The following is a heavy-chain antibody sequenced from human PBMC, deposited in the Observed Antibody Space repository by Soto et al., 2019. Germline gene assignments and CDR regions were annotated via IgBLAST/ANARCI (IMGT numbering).Heavy chain of an antibody. CDR3: ANPLIDRIDP. CDR2: IYYSGST. CDR1: GGSISSSSYY. J-gene: IGHJ5*02. Sequence: SETLSLTCTVSGGSISSSSYYWGWIRQPPGKGLEWIGSIYYSGSTYYNPSLKSRVTISVDTSKNQFSLKLSSVTAADTAVYYCANPLIDRIDPGGQETLVTVSS. D-gene: IGHD3-16*01. V-gene: IGHV4-39*01.